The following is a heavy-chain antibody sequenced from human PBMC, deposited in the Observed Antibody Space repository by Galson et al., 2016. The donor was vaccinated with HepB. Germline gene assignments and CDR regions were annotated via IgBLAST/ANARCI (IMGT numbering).Heavy chain of an antibody. CDR2: ISHDGSDK. CDR3: AKDLGARYDFWSGSRGYYNYYGMDV. D-gene: IGHD3-3*01. V-gene: IGHV3-30*18. Sequence: SLRLSCATSGFSFSSHSMHWVRQAPGKGLEWVALISHDGSDKFYAVSVKGRFTISRDNSKNTLYLQMNSLRAEDTAVYYCAKDLGARYDFWSGSRGYYNYYGMDVWGQGTTVTFSS. CDR1: GFSFSSHS. J-gene: IGHJ6*02.